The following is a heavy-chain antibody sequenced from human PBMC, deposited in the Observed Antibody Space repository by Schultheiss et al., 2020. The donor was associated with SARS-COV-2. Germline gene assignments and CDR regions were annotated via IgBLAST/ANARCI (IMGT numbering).Heavy chain of an antibody. CDR2: INHSGST. V-gene: IGHV4-34*01. J-gene: IGHJ4*02. Sequence: SETLSLTCAVYGGSFSGYYWSWIRQPPGKGLEWIGEINHSGSTNYNPSLKSRVTISVDTSKNQFSLKLSSVTAADTAVYYCARGVGIWFGELSAPWFDYWVQGTLVTVSS. CDR1: GGSFSGYY. CDR3: ARGVGIWFGELSAPWFDY. D-gene: IGHD3-10*01.